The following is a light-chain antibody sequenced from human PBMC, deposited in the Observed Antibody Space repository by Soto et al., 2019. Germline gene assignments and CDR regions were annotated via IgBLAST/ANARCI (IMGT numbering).Light chain of an antibody. V-gene: IGKV3-20*01. CDR2: GAS. CDR1: QRISNYY. J-gene: IGKJ4*01. CDR3: QQYGSSPLT. Sequence: EMVLTQSPDTLSLSSGERATLSCRASQRISNYYLAWYHQKPGQAPRLLIYGASSRATGVPDRFSGSGSGTDFTLTISRLEPEDFAVYYCQQYGSSPLTFGGGTKVDIK.